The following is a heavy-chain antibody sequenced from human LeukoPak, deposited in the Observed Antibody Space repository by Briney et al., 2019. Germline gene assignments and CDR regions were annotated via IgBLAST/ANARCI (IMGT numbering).Heavy chain of an antibody. CDR2: IYPGDSDT. CDR3: ARRDYRGSYYFDF. V-gene: IGHV5-51*01. CDR1: GYSFTSQW. Sequence: RGEPLKISCKGSGYSFTSQWIGWVRQMPGKGLEWMGIIYPGDSDTRYSPSFQGQVTISADKSISTAYLQWSSLKASDTAMYYCARRDYRGSYYFDFWGQGSLVTVSS. J-gene: IGHJ4*02. D-gene: IGHD3-16*01.